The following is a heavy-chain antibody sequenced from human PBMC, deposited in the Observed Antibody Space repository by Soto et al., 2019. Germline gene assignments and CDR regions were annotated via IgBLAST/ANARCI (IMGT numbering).Heavy chain of an antibody. V-gene: IGHV4-39*01. CDR2: IYYRGNA. Sequence: SETLSLTCSVSDDSINSDKYYWGWIRQPPGKGLEWIGSIYYRGNAYYNPSLQTRVTISLDKSKSQFSLTLNSVTAADSAVYFCWRLEWLATIAYYFDFWGPGALVTVSS. CDR3: WRLEWLATIAYYFDF. J-gene: IGHJ4*02. CDR1: DDSINSDKYY. D-gene: IGHD6-19*01.